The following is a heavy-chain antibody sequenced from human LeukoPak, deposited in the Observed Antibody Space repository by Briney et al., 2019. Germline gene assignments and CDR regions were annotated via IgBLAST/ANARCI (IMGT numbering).Heavy chain of an antibody. CDR3: ARDRSYGSDWYFDL. D-gene: IGHD5-18*01. Sequence: PSETLSLTCAVYGGSFSGYYWSWIRQPPGKGLEWIGEINHSGSTNYNPSLKSRVTISVDTSKNQFSLKLSSVTAADTAVYYCARDRSYGSDWYFDLWGRGTLVTVSS. V-gene: IGHV4-34*01. CDR1: GGSFSGYY. J-gene: IGHJ2*01. CDR2: INHSGST.